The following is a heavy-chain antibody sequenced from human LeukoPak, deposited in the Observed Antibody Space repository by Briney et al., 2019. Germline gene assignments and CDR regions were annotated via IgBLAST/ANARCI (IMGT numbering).Heavy chain of an antibody. J-gene: IGHJ6*02. CDR3: ARDQGDFGDYYYGTDV. D-gene: IGHD2-21*02. Sequence: AGGSLRLSCVVSGFTFSYYSMNWVRQAPGKGLEWVSYINSISGEIWYADSVKGRFTISRDNAKNSLYLQMNSLRAEDTAVYYCARDQGDFGDYYYGTDVWGQGTTVTVSS. CDR1: GFTFSYYS. CDR2: INSISGEI. V-gene: IGHV3-21*05.